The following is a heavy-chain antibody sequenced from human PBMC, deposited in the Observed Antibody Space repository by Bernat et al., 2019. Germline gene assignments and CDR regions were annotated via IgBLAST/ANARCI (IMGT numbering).Heavy chain of an antibody. V-gene: IGHV3-15*02. J-gene: IGHJ4*02. CDR2: IKSKSSGGTA. CDR1: GFIFSNFW. CDR3: TTGSSGGEDY. Sequence: EVQLVESGGALLKPGGSLRLSCATSGFIFSNFWLSWVRQVPGKGLEWVGRIKSKSSGGTADYGAPVKGRFTSSRDDSKNTLYLQMNGLKIEDTAVYYCTTGSSGGEDYWGQGTLVTVSS. D-gene: IGHD3-16*01.